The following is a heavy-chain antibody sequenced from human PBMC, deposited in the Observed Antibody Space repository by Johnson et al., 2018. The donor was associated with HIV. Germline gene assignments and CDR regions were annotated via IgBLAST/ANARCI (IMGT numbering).Heavy chain of an antibody. Sequence: VQLVESGGGVVRPGGSLRLSCAASGFTFDDYDMNWVRQAPGKGLEWVSGINWNGDNTGYGDSVKGRFTIFRDNAKNSLYLQMNRLRAEDTALYYCARGGMRGELGAFDIWGQGTMVTVSS. J-gene: IGHJ3*02. CDR3: ARGGMRGELGAFDI. CDR1: GFTFDDYD. D-gene: IGHD1-26*01. CDR2: INWNGDNT. V-gene: IGHV3-20*04.